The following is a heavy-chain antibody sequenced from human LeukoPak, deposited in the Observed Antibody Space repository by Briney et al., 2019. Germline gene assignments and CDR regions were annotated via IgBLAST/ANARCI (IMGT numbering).Heavy chain of an antibody. Sequence: SETLSLTCTVSGGSISSGGYYWSWIRQHPGKGLEWIGYVYYSGSTYYNPSLKSRVTISVDTSKNQFSLKLSSVTAADTAVYYCARDRTVGATGRHWFDPWGQGTLVTVSS. CDR3: ARDRTVGATGRHWFDP. V-gene: IGHV4-31*03. J-gene: IGHJ5*02. D-gene: IGHD1-26*01. CDR2: VYYSGST. CDR1: GGSISSGGYY.